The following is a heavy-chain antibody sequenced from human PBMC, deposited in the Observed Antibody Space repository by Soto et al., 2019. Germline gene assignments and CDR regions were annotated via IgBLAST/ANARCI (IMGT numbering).Heavy chain of an antibody. Sequence: PETLSLTCTVTGDSINSRSYYWGWIRQPPGKGLEWIGSIYYSGRTYNNPSLRSRVSMSIDTSKDQFSLKLKSVTAADTALYFCARRRTSVVTQAYFDVWGQGSLGTVS. J-gene: IGHJ4*02. CDR2: IYYSGRT. CDR3: ARRRTSVVTQAYFDV. CDR1: GDSINSRSYY. V-gene: IGHV4-39*01. D-gene: IGHD2-21*02.